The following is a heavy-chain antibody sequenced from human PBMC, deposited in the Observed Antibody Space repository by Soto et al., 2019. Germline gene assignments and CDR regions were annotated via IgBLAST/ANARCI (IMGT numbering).Heavy chain of an antibody. CDR3: ARAIIGYSSSWYGNNWFDP. CDR2: IYYSGST. Sequence: PSETLSLTCTVSGGSISSYYWSWIRQPPGKGLEWIGYIYYSGSTNYNPSPKSRVTISVDTSKNQFSLKLSSVTAADTAVYYCARAIIGYSSSWYGNNWFDPWGQGTLVTVSS. V-gene: IGHV4-59*01. CDR1: GGSISSYY. D-gene: IGHD6-13*01. J-gene: IGHJ5*02.